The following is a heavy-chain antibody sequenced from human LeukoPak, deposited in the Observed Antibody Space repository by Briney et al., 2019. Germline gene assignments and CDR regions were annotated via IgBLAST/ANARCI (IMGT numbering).Heavy chain of an antibody. CDR1: GYSFTRYW. J-gene: IGHJ5*02. Sequence: GESLKLSCKGSGYSFTRYWIGWVSQMPGKGLEWMGIICPGDYDTRYSVSFQGQVTIAADKSISAACLQWSSLQASDTPMYYCARLLIAAANYWFDPWGQGTLVTVSS. V-gene: IGHV5-51*01. CDR2: ICPGDYDT. D-gene: IGHD6-13*01. CDR3: ARLLIAAANYWFDP.